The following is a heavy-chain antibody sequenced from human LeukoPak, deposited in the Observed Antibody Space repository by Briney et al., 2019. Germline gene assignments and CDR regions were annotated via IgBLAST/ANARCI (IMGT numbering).Heavy chain of an antibody. Sequence: GGSLRLSCAASGFTVSSNYMSWVRQAPGKGLEWVSFTYSGGSTYFADSVKGRFTISRDNAKNSLYLQMNSLTVEDTGVYYCSRDPRLLDYWGQGSLVTVSS. D-gene: IGHD6-25*01. J-gene: IGHJ4*02. CDR2: TYSGGST. V-gene: IGHV3-66*01. CDR1: GFTVSSNY. CDR3: SRDPRLLDY.